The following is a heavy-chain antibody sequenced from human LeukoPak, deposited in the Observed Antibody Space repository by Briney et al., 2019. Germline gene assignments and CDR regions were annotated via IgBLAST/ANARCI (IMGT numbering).Heavy chain of an antibody. CDR1: GFTFSDYY. Sequence: GGSLRLSCAASGFTFSDYYMSWIRQAPGKGLEWVSYISSSGSTIYYADSVKGRFTISRDNAKNSLYLQMNSLRAEDTAVYYCAGTYYYGSGSYYSRLIDYWGQGTLVTVSS. D-gene: IGHD3-10*01. V-gene: IGHV3-11*04. CDR3: AGTYYYGSGSYYSRLIDY. CDR2: ISSSGSTI. J-gene: IGHJ4*02.